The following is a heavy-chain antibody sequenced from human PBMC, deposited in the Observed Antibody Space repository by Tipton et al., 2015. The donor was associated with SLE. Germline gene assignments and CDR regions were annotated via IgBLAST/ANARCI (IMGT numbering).Heavy chain of an antibody. D-gene: IGHD6-13*01. V-gene: IGHV1-18*01. CDR1: GYTFVSYG. Sequence: QVQLVQSGVEVKKPGASVKVSCKASGYTFVSYGINWVRQAPGQGLEWMGWISTYNGNTNYAQKFQGRVTTTTDTSTSTVYMDLKSLRSDDTAVYYCARGGVAAAGRPFDCWGQGTLVTVSS. J-gene: IGHJ4*02. CDR3: ARGGVAAAGRPFDC. CDR2: ISTYNGNT.